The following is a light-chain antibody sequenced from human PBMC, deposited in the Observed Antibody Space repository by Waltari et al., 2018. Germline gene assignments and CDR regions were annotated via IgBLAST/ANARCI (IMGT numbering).Light chain of an antibody. CDR1: QSISSY. V-gene: IGKV1-39*01. J-gene: IGKJ2*01. CDR2: AAS. CDR3: QQSYTRDT. Sequence: DIQMTQSPSSLSASVGDRVTITCRASQSISSYLNCYQQTPGKAPKLLIYAASSLQSGVPSRFSGSGSGTDFTLTISSLQPEDFATYYCQQSYTRDTFGQGTKLEIK.